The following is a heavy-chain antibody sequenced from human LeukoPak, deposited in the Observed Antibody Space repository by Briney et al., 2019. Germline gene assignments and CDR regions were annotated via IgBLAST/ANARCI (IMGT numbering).Heavy chain of an antibody. CDR1: GGTFSSYA. Sequence: ASVKVSCKASGGTFSSYAISWARQAPGQGLEWMGGIIPIFGTANYAQKFQGRVTITADESTSTAYMELSSLRSEDTAVYYCARDVGYSSGWYFDYWGQGTLVTVSS. CDR2: IIPIFGTA. J-gene: IGHJ4*02. V-gene: IGHV1-69*13. CDR3: ARDVGYSSGWYFDY. D-gene: IGHD6-19*01.